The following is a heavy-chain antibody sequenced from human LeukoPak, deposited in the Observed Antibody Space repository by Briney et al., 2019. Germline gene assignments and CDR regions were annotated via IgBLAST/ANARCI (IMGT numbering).Heavy chain of an antibody. D-gene: IGHD3-22*01. CDR1: GYSISSGYY. Sequence: SETLSLTCAVSGYSISSGYYWVWIRPPPGKGLEWIGSFYHTGSTYYHPSLKSRVTISLDTSKNQFSLRLTSVTAADSALYYCASHYYASSGSLFDSWGRGSLVTVSS. V-gene: IGHV4-38-2*01. CDR2: FYHTGST. J-gene: IGHJ4*02. CDR3: ASHYYASSGSLFDS.